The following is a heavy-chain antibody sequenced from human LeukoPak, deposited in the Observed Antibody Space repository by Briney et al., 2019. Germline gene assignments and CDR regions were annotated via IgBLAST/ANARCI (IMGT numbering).Heavy chain of an antibody. CDR2: MNPNSGNT. CDR1: GYTFTSYD. CDR3: ARGMVWEPDLFDY. Sequence: ASVKVSCKASGYTFTSYDINWVRQATGQGLEWMGWMNPNSGNTGYAQKFQGRVTITRNTSISTAYMELSSLRSEDTAVYYCARGMVWEPDLFDYWGQGTLVTVSS. D-gene: IGHD1-26*01. V-gene: IGHV1-8*03. J-gene: IGHJ4*02.